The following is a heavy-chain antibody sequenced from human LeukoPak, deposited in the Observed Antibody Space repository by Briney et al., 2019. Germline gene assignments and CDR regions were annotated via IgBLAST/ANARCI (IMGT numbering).Heavy chain of an antibody. CDR1: GGTFSSYA. CDR2: IIPIFGTA. J-gene: IGHJ4*02. Sequence: SVKASCKASGGTFSSYAISWVRQAPGQGLEWMGGIIPIFGTANYAQKFQGRVTITADESTSTAYMELSSLRSEDTAVYYCASSVDTAMVTFGYYFDYWGQGTLVTVSS. D-gene: IGHD5-18*01. V-gene: IGHV1-69*01. CDR3: ASSVDTAMVTFGYYFDY.